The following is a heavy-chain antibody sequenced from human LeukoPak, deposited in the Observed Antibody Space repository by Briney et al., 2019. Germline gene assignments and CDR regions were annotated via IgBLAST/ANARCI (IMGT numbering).Heavy chain of an antibody. V-gene: IGHV4-59*01. J-gene: IGHJ4*02. CDR3: ARKGIAVDH. Sequence: SETLSFTCTVSGGFISSYYWSWIRQPPGKGLEWIGDIYYSGSTNYNPSLKSRVTISVDTSKNQGSLKLSSVTAAGRAVYYCARKGIAVDHWGQGTLVTVSS. CDR2: IYYSGST. CDR1: GGFISSYY. D-gene: IGHD6-19*01.